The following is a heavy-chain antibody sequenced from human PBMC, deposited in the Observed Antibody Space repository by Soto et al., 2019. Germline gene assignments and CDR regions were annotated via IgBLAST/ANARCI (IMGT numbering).Heavy chain of an antibody. V-gene: IGHV4-39*01. CDR3: ARSFYNWNSLGGRKLYYYYYYMDV. Sequence: SETLSLTCTVSGGSISSSSYYWGWIRQPPGKGLEWIGSIYYSGSTYYNPSLKSRVTISVDTSKNQFSLKLSSVTAADTAVYYCARSFYNWNSLGGRKLYYYYYYMDVWGKGTTVT. D-gene: IGHD1-7*01. CDR1: GGSISSSSYY. J-gene: IGHJ6*03. CDR2: IYYSGST.